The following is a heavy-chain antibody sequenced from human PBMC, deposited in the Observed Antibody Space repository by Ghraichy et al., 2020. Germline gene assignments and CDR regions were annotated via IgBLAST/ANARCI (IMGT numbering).Heavy chain of an antibody. J-gene: IGHJ6*02. CDR3: ASSGYCSGGSCNLPYYYYGMDV. CDR2: IYSGGST. Sequence: GSLRLSCAASGFTVSSNYMSWVRQAPGKGLEWVSVIYSGGSTYYADSVKGRFTISRDNSKNTLYLQMNSLRAEDTAVYYCASSGYCSGGSCNLPYYYYGMDVWGQGTTVTVSS. D-gene: IGHD2-15*01. V-gene: IGHV3-53*01. CDR1: GFTVSSNY.